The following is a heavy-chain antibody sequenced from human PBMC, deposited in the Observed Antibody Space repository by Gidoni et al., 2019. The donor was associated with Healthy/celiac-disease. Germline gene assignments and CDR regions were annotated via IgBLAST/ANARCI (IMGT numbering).Heavy chain of an antibody. CDR3: AKALLVVRDAFDI. J-gene: IGHJ3*02. D-gene: IGHD2-15*01. CDR2: ISWNIGSI. V-gene: IGHV3-9*01. Sequence: EVQLVESGGGLVQPGRSLRLSCAASGFTFDDSAMHWVRQAPGKGLAWVSGISWNIGSIGYADSVKGRFTISRDNAKNSLYLQMNSLRAEDTALYYCAKALLVVRDAFDIWGQGTMVTVSS. CDR1: GFTFDDSA.